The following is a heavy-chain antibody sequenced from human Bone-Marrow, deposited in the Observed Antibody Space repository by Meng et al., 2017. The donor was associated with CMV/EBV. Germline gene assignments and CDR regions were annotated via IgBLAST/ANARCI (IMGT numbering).Heavy chain of an antibody. J-gene: IGHJ6*01. Sequence: ASVKVSCKASGYTFTSYDINWVRQATGQGLEWMGWMNPNSGNTGYAQKFQGRVTITRNTSISTAYMELNSLRSEDTAVYYCARGPRWNYGFYYYYGMDVWGQGTTVTVSS. D-gene: IGHD1-7*01. CDR2: MNPNSGNT. V-gene: IGHV1-8*03. CDR1: GYTFTSYD. CDR3: ARGPRWNYGFYYYYGMDV.